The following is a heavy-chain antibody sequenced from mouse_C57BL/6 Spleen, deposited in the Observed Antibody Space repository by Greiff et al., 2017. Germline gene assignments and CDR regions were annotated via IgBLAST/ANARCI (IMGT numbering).Heavy chain of an antibody. CDR1: GFNIKDYY. Sequence: EVQLQQSGAELVKPGASVKLSCTASGFNIKDYYMHWVKQRTEQGLEWIGRIDPEDGETKYAPKFPGKAPITADTSSNTAYLQLSSLTSEDTAVYYCARPGRGFDYWGQGTTLTVSS. J-gene: IGHJ2*01. V-gene: IGHV14-2*01. CDR2: IDPEDGET. CDR3: ARPGRGFDY. D-gene: IGHD3-3*01.